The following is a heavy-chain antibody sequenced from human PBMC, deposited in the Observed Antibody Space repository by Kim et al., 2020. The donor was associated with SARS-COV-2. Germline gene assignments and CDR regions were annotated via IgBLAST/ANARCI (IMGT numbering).Heavy chain of an antibody. CDR3: ASPYCTSTRCSNDAFEI. Sequence: ASVKVSCKASGYTFTFYDITWVRQAPGQGLEWVGRITPNRGGTKYAQNLQGRVTMTRDTSTSTAYLELRSLKSDDTAVYYCASPYCTSTRCSNDAFEIWGQGTLVTVS. D-gene: IGHD2-2*01. CDR2: ITPNRGGT. V-gene: IGHV1-18*01. CDR1: GYTFTFYD. J-gene: IGHJ3*02.